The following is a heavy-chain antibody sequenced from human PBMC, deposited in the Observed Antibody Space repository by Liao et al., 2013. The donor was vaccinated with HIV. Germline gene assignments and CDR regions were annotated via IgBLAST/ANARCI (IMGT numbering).Heavy chain of an antibody. Sequence: QLQLQESGPGLVKPSETLSLTCTVSGGSISSSSYYWGWIRQPPGKGLEWIGSIYYSGSTYYNPSLKSRVTISVDTSKNQFSLKLSSVTAADTALYYCARSYSGYDFSGFDPWGQGILVTVSS. D-gene: IGHD5-12*01. CDR2: IYYSGST. J-gene: IGHJ5*02. CDR1: GGSISSSSYY. V-gene: IGHV4-39*07. CDR3: ARSYSGYDFSGFDP.